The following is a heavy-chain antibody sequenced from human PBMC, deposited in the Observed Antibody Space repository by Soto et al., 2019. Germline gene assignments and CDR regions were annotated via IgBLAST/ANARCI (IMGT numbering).Heavy chain of an antibody. J-gene: IGHJ4*02. V-gene: IGHV1-69*12. Sequence: QVQLVQSGAEVKKPGSSVKVSCKASGGTFSSYAISWVRQAPGQGLEWMGGIIPIFGTANYAQKFQGRVTITADESTSTAYIELSSLRSEDTAVYYCARVEDSSGYHYYFDYWGQGTLVTVSS. CDR1: GGTFSSYA. CDR2: IIPIFGTA. D-gene: IGHD3-22*01. CDR3: ARVEDSSGYHYYFDY.